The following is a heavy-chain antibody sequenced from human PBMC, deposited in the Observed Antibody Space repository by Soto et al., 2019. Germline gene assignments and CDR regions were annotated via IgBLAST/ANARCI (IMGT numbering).Heavy chain of an antibody. CDR1: GYTFTSYW. V-gene: IGHV5-51*01. Sequence: PGESLKISCKGSGYTFTSYWIGWVRQMPGKGLEWMGIIYPDDSDTRYSPSFQGQVTISPDKSISTAYLQWSSLKASDTAMYYCARLCHSSGHALMGMDVWGQGTTVTVSS. J-gene: IGHJ6*02. D-gene: IGHD6-25*01. CDR3: ARLCHSSGHALMGMDV. CDR2: IYPDDSDT.